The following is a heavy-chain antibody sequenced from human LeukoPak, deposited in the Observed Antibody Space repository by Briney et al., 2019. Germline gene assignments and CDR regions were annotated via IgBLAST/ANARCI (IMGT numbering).Heavy chain of an antibody. CDR3: ARDLHHAFHI. CDR1: GGSISSGGYY. J-gene: IGHJ3*02. CDR2: IYHSGST. Sequence: PSETLSLTCTVSGGSISSGGYYWSWIRQPPGKGLEWIGYIYHSGSTYYNPSLKSRVTISVDRSKNQFSLKLSSVTAADTAVYYCARDLHHAFHIWGQGTMVTVSS. V-gene: IGHV4-30-2*01.